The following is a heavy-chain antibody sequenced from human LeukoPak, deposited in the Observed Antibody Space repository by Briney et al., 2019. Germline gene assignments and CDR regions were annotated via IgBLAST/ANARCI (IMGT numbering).Heavy chain of an antibody. D-gene: IGHD3-22*01. CDR3: TTGPLRISMIVIDY. CDR2: IKTKSDGGTT. J-gene: IGHJ4*02. Sequence: GGSLRLSCAASGFTFTNAWMSWVRQAPGKGLEWVGRIKTKSDGGTTDYAAPVKGRFTISRDDSKNTLYLQMNSLKTEDTAVYYCTTGPLRISMIVIDYWGQGTLLTVSS. V-gene: IGHV3-15*01. CDR1: GFTFTNAW.